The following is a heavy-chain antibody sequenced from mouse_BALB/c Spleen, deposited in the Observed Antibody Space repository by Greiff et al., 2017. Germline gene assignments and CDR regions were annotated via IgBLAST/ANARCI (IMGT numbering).Heavy chain of an antibody. J-gene: IGHJ4*01. V-gene: IGHV14-4*02. D-gene: IGHD2-2*01. CDR3: NRAIYYGYEGAMDY. CDR2: IDPENGDT. CDR1: GFNIKDYY. Sequence: EVQLQQSGAELVRSGASVKLSCTASGFNIKDYYMHWVKQRPEQGLEWIGWIDPENGDTEYAPKFQGKATMTADTASNTAYLQLSSLTSEDTAVYYCNRAIYYGYEGAMDYWGQGTSVTVSS.